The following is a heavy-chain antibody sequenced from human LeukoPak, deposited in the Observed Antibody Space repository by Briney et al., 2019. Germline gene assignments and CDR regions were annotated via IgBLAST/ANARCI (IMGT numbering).Heavy chain of an antibody. CDR2: VWRSGST. V-gene: IGHV4-38-2*02. CDR1: GYSISSGYF. Sequence: SETLSLTCTVSGYSISSGYFCCWIRQSGGKGLECIGNVWRSGSTYYNPSLKSRITISVDTSKNPLSLSLSTMTLADAAVYYCARGGTNLRDYDFGGQGTLDSVSS. J-gene: IGHJ1*01. D-gene: IGHD4-17*01. CDR3: ARGGTNLRDYDF.